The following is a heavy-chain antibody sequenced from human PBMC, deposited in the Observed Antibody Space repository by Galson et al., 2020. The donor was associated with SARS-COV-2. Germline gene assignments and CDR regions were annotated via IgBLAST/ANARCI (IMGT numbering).Heavy chain of an antibody. CDR2: ISYDGSNK. CDR3: AREQYCSGGNCYSGRIDY. Sequence: GESLKISCAASGFTFSSYAMHWVRQAPGKGLEWVAVISYDGSNKYYADSVKGRFTISRDNSKNTLYLQMNSLRAEDTAVYYCAREQYCSGGNCYSGRIDYWGQGTLVTVSS. J-gene: IGHJ4*02. CDR1: GFTFSSYA. D-gene: IGHD2-15*01. V-gene: IGHV3-30*04.